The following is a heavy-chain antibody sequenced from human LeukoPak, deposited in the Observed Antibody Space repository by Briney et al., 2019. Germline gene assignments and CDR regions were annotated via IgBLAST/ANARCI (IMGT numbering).Heavy chain of an antibody. CDR3: AKANDFWSGYYL. Sequence: GGSLRLSCAASGFTFSSYAMRWVRQAPGKGLEWVSAISGSGGSTYYADSVKGRFTISRDNSKNTLYLQMNSLRAEDTAVYYCAKANDFWSGYYLWGQGTLVTVSS. D-gene: IGHD3-3*01. J-gene: IGHJ4*02. CDR2: ISGSGGST. V-gene: IGHV3-23*01. CDR1: GFTFSSYA.